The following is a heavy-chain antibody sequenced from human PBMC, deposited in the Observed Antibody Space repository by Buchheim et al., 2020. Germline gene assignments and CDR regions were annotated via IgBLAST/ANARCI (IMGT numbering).Heavy chain of an antibody. D-gene: IGHD3-9*01. V-gene: IGHV1-46*03. CDR3: ARTSLYYDILTGYRDYYYYYGMDV. Sequence: QVQLVQSGAEVKKPGASVKFSCKASGYTFTSYYMHWVRQAPGQGLEWMGIINPSGGSTSYAQKFQGRVTMTRDTSTSTVYMELSSLRSEDTAVYYCARTSLYYDILTGYRDYYYYYGMDVWGQGTT. CDR2: INPSGGST. CDR1: GYTFTSYY. J-gene: IGHJ6*02.